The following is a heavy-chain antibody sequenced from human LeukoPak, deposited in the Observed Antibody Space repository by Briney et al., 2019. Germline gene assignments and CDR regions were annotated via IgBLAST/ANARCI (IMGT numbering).Heavy chain of an antibody. Sequence: GGSLRLSCAASGFTFSSYSMNWVRQAPGKGLEWVSSISSSSSYIYYADSVKGRFTISRDNAKNSLYLQMNSLRAEDTAVYYCAKDPGMTTVTNYYYYYYMDVWGKGTTVTISS. CDR1: GFTFSSYS. D-gene: IGHD4-17*01. CDR2: ISSSSSYI. J-gene: IGHJ6*03. CDR3: AKDPGMTTVTNYYYYYYMDV. V-gene: IGHV3-21*01.